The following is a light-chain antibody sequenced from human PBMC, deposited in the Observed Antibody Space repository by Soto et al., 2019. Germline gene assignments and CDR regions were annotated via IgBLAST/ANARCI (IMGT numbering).Light chain of an antibody. CDR1: SSNIWIYY. Sequence: QSVLTQPPSVSAAPGQKVTISCSGSSSNIWIYYVSWYQQLPGTAPKLLIYDNNNRPSGISDRFSGSKSGTSATLGITGLQTGDEADYYCGTWDSSLSAYVFGTGTKVTVL. J-gene: IGLJ1*01. V-gene: IGLV1-51*01. CDR3: GTWDSSLSAYV. CDR2: DNN.